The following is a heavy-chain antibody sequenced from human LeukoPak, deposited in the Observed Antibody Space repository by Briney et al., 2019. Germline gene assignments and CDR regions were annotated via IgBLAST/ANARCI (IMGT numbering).Heavy chain of an antibody. J-gene: IGHJ6*03. Sequence: GGSLRLSCAASGFTVSRNYMTWVRQAPGKGLEWVALISYDGSSKYYADSVKGRFTVSRDNSKNTLYLQVSSLRTEDTAVYYCARGGSGSYYYYHYYMDVWGRGTTVTVSS. CDR2: ISYDGSSK. CDR3: ARGGSGSYYYYHYYMDV. D-gene: IGHD1-26*01. CDR1: GFTVSRNY. V-gene: IGHV3-30*03.